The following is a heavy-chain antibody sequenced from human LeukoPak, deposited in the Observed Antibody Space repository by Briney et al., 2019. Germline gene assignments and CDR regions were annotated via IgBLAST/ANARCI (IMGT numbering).Heavy chain of an antibody. Sequence: GGSLRLSCAASGFTFSSYAMHWVRQAPGKGLEWVAVISHDGSIKYYADSVKGRFTISRDNSKNMVYLQMNSLRAEDTAVFYCARDEMTDYVWGTYRRSPDYWGQGTLVTVSS. CDR2: ISHDGSIK. V-gene: IGHV3-30-3*01. CDR3: ARDEMTDYVWGTYRRSPDY. CDR1: GFTFSSYA. D-gene: IGHD3-16*02. J-gene: IGHJ4*02.